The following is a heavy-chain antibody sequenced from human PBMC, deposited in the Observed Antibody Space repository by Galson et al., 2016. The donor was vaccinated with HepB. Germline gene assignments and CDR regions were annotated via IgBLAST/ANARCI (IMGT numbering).Heavy chain of an antibody. V-gene: IGHV7-4-1*02. CDR3: ARSLGLRSSWYRWFDP. Sequence: SVKVSCKASGYTLTTYAMNWVRQAPGQGLEWMGWINTNTGNPTYAQGYTGRLVFSLDTSVSTAYLQISSLKAEDTAVYYCARSLGLRSSWYRWFDPWGQGTLVTVSS. CDR1: GYTLTTYA. D-gene: IGHD6-13*01. CDR2: INTNTGNP. J-gene: IGHJ5*02.